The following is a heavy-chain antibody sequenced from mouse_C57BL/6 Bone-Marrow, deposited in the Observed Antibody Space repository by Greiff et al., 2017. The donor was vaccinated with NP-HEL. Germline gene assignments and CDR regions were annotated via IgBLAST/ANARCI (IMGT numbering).Heavy chain of an antibody. J-gene: IGHJ3*01. CDR2: IDPENGDT. V-gene: IGHV14-4*01. CDR3: TTGYDYDWAY. D-gene: IGHD2-4*01. CDR1: GFNIKDDY. Sequence: EVQLQESGAELVRPGASVKLSCTASGFNIKDDYMHWVKQRPEQGLEWIGWIDPENGDTEYASKFQGKATITADTSSNTAYLQLSSLTSEDTAVYYCTTGYDYDWAYWGQGTLVTVSA.